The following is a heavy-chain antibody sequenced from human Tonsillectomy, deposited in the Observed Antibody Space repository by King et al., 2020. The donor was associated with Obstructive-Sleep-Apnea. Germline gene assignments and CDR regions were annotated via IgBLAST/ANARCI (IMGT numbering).Heavy chain of an antibody. Sequence: VQLVESGGGLVKPGGSLRLSCAASGFPFISYTINWVRQAPGKGLEWVASISSSSSYIYYADSVKGRFTISRDNAENSLYLQINSLRVEDTAVYYCARSRGRRTTGGDAFDIWGQGTMVTVSS. CDR3: ARSRGRRTTGGDAFDI. D-gene: IGHD1-7*01. CDR1: GFPFISYT. CDR2: ISSSSSYI. J-gene: IGHJ3*02. V-gene: IGHV3-21*01.